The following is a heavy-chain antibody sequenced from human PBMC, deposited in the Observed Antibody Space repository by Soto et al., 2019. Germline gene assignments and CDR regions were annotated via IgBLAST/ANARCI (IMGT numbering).Heavy chain of an antibody. J-gene: IGHJ4*02. CDR2: IKQDGSEK. V-gene: IGHV3-7*01. D-gene: IGHD3-9*01. CDR1: GFTFSSYW. CDR3: ARWSGLVLAEFDY. Sequence: GGSLRLSCAASGFTFSSYWMSWVRQAPGKGLEWVANIKQDGSEKYYVDSVKGRFTISRDNAKNSLYLQMNSLRAEDTAVYYCARWSGLVLAEFDYWGQGTLVTVSS.